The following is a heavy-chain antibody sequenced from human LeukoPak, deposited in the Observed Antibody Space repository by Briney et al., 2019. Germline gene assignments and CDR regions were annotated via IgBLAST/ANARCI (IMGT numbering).Heavy chain of an antibody. J-gene: IGHJ3*02. Sequence: GGSLRLSCAASGLTFSSYWMHWVRQAPGKGLVWVSRINSDGSSTSYADSVKGRFTISRDNAKNSLYLQMSSLRAEDTAVYYCARGDMTRDAFDIWGQGTMVTVSS. V-gene: IGHV3-74*01. D-gene: IGHD2-15*01. CDR2: INSDGSST. CDR3: ARGDMTRDAFDI. CDR1: GLTFSSYW.